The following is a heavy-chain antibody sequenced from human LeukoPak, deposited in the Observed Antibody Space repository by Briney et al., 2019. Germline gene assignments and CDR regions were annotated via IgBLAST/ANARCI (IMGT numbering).Heavy chain of an antibody. Sequence: SETLSLTCAVSGGSISSYYWSWIRQPPGKGLEWIGEIYHSGSTNYNPSLKSRVTISVDKSKNQFSLKLSSVTAADTAVYYWVGAGGEYYYDSSGPVDYWGQGTLVTVSS. J-gene: IGHJ4*02. V-gene: IGHV4-34*03. D-gene: IGHD3-22*01. CDR3: VGAGGEYYYDSSGPVDY. CDR2: IYHSGST. CDR1: GGSISSYY.